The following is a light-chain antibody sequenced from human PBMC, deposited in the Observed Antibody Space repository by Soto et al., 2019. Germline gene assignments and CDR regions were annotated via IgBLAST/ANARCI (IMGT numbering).Light chain of an antibody. J-gene: IGLJ2*01. V-gene: IGLV2-14*01. CDR1: SSDVGGYNY. CDR2: DVS. Sequence: QSVLTQPASVSGSPGQSITISCTGTSSDVGGYNYVSWYQQYPGKAPKLMIYDVSNRPSGVSNRFSGSKSDNTASLTISGRQAEDEADYYCGSFTSSTTLVFGGGTKLTVL. CDR3: GSFTSSTTLV.